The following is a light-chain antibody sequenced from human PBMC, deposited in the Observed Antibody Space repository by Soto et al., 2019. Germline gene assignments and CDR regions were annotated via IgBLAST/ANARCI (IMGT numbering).Light chain of an antibody. J-gene: IGKJ3*01. CDR1: QSVGSNY. Sequence: EIVLTQSPGTLSLSPGERATLYCRASQSVGSNYLAWYQQKPGQAPRVLIYGASSRATGIPDRFSGSGSGAHFTLTISRLEPADFAVYYCQQYTTSPFTFGPGTKLAIK. CDR3: QQYTTSPFT. CDR2: GAS. V-gene: IGKV3-20*01.